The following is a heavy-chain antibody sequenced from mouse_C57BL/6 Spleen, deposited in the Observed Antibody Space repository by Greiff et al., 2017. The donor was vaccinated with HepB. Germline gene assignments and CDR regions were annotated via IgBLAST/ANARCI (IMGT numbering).Heavy chain of an antibody. CDR1: GYTFTSYW. Sequence: QVQLKQPGAELVRPGSSVKLSCKASGYTFTSYWMHWVKQRPIQGLEWIGNIDPSDSETHYNQKFKDKATLTVDKSSSTAYMQLSSLTSEDSAVYYCARTEGYYGRYYFDYWGQGATLTVAS. V-gene: IGHV1-52*01. CDR3: ARTEGYYGRYYFDY. J-gene: IGHJ2*01. D-gene: IGHD1-1*01. CDR2: IDPSDSET.